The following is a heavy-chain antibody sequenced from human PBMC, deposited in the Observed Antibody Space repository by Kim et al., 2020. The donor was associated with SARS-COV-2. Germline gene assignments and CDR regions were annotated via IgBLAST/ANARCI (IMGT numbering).Heavy chain of an antibody. Sequence: DYAAPVKGRFTISRDDSKNTLYLQMNSLKTEDTAVYYCTTGDYYGSGSPADFDYWGQGTLVTVSS. CDR3: TTGDYYGSGSPADFDY. D-gene: IGHD3-10*01. V-gene: IGHV3-15*01. J-gene: IGHJ4*02.